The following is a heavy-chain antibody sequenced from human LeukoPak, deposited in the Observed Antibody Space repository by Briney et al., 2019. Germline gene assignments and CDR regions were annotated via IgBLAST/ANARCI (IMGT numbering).Heavy chain of an antibody. Sequence: GGSLRLSCAASGFTFSSYAMSWVRQAPGKGLEWVSAISGSGGSTYYADSVKGRFTISRDNSKNTLYLQMNSLRAENTAVYYCVRSYDSSGYYPYFEYWGQGTLVTVSS. CDR1: GFTFSSYA. V-gene: IGHV3-23*01. D-gene: IGHD3-22*01. CDR2: ISGSGGST. J-gene: IGHJ4*02. CDR3: VRSYDSSGYYPYFEY.